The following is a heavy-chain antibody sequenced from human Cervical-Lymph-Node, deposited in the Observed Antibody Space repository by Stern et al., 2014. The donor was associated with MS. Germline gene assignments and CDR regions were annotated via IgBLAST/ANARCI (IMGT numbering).Heavy chain of an antibody. D-gene: IGHD4/OR15-4a*01. CDR1: GGSISSYY. Sequence: QLQLQESGPGLVKPSETLSLTCTVSGGSISSYYWSWIRQPPGKGLEWIGYIYYSGSTNYNPSLKSRVTISVDTSKNQFSLKLSSVTAADTAVYYCARGVQVPTVDYWGQGTLVTVSS. J-gene: IGHJ4*02. CDR3: ARGVQVPTVDY. V-gene: IGHV4-59*01. CDR2: IYYSGST.